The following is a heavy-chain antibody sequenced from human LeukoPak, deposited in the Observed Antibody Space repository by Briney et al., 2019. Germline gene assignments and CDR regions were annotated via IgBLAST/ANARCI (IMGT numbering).Heavy chain of an antibody. Sequence: SETLSLTCTVSGGSISSSSYYWGWIRQPPGKGLEWIGSIYYSGSTYYNPSLKSRVTISVDTSKNQFSLKLSSVTAADTAVYYCARGRGEYYDSSGYVFDYWGQGTLVTVSS. D-gene: IGHD3-22*01. CDR1: GGSISSSSYY. J-gene: IGHJ4*02. V-gene: IGHV4-39*07. CDR3: ARGRGEYYDSSGYVFDY. CDR2: IYYSGST.